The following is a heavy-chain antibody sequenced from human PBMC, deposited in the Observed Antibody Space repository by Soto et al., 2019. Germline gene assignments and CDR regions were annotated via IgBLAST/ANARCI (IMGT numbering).Heavy chain of an antibody. CDR1: GFSLSTSGMC. Sequence: GPTLVNPTQTLTLTCTFSGFSLSTSGMCVSWIRQPPGKALEWLALIDWDDDKYYSTSLKTRLTISKDTSKNQVVLTMTNMDPVDTATYYCARAHYYDSSGYYYYFDYWGQGTLVTVSS. CDR2: IDWDDDK. CDR3: ARAHYYDSSGYYYYFDY. V-gene: IGHV2-70*01. J-gene: IGHJ4*02. D-gene: IGHD3-22*01.